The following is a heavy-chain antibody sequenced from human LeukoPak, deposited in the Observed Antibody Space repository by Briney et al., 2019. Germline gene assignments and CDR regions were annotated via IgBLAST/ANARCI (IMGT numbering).Heavy chain of an antibody. CDR1: GYTYTSYG. CDR3: ARGPVAAAGDS. J-gene: IGHJ4*02. CDR2: INANNGNT. Sequence: ASVKVSCKASGYTYTSYGITWVRQAPGQGLEWMGWINANNGNTNYAQNLQGRVTMTTDTSTSTAYMEMRSLRSDDTAVYYCARGPVAAAGDSWGQGTLVTVSS. V-gene: IGHV1-18*01. D-gene: IGHD6-13*01.